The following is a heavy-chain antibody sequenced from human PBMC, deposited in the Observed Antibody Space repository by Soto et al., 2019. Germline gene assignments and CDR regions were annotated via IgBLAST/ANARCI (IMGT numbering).Heavy chain of an antibody. CDR1: GFTFSSYA. CDR2: ISGSGSNT. V-gene: IGHV3-23*01. J-gene: IGHJ4*02. CDR3: AKAASMTIRDGFDH. D-gene: IGHD4-17*01. Sequence: EVQVLESGGGLVQPGGSLRLSCAASGFTFSSYAMSWVRQAPGQGLEWVAAISGSGSNTYYADSVKGRFTISRDNSKNTLYLQMNSLRAEDTALYYCAKAASMTIRDGFDHWGQGTLGTVSS.